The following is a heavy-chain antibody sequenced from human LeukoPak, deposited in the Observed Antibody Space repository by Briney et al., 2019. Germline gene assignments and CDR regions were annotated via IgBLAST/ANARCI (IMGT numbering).Heavy chain of an antibody. Sequence: GGSLRLSCAASGFTFSSYAMSWVRQAPGKGLEWVSAISGSGGSTYYADSVKGRFTISRDNSKNTLYLQMNSLRADDTAVYYCAKDSNTAMVLSNFDYWGQGTLVTVSS. V-gene: IGHV3-23*01. CDR2: ISGSGGST. CDR3: AKDSNTAMVLSNFDY. J-gene: IGHJ4*02. D-gene: IGHD5-18*01. CDR1: GFTFSSYA.